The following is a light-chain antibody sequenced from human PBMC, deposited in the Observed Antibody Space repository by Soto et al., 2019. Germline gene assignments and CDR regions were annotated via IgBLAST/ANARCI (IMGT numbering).Light chain of an antibody. V-gene: IGLV2-23*03. CDR2: EGS. J-gene: IGLJ2*01. Sequence: QSALTQPASVSGSPGQSITISCTGTSSDVGTYNLVSWYQQHPGKAPKLMIYEGSMRPSGVSNRFSGSKSGNTASLTISGLQAEDEAEYYCCSSAGISTFVVFGGGTPLTVL. CDR1: SSDVGTYNL. CDR3: CSSAGISTFVV.